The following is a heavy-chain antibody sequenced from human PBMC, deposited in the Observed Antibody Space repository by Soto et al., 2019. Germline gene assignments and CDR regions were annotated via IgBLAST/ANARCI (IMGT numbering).Heavy chain of an antibody. CDR2: VDVGGGST. CDR3: ARDSGSAGGGACDI. J-gene: IGHJ3*02. V-gene: IGHV3-23*01. CDR1: GFTFSTHA. Sequence: EVQLLESGGGLVQPGGSLRLSCAASGFTFSTHAMIWVRQAPWKGLNWVSTVDVGGGSTYYTDSVKGRFTVSRDNSKNTVYLQLNTLGAEDTAIYFCARDSGSAGGGACDIWGQGTMVTVSS. D-gene: IGHD3-10*01.